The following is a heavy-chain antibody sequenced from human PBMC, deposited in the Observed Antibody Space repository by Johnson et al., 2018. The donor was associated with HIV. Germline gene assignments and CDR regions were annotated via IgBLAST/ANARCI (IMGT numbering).Heavy chain of an antibody. CDR1: GFTFNSYG. CDR2: IWYGGTNK. V-gene: IGHV3-33*03. Sequence: QVQLVESGGRVVQPGRSLRLSCAASGFTFNSYGMHWVRQAPGKGLEWVAVIWYGGTNKYYADSVKGRFTISRDNSKNTLYLQMNSLRTEDTAVYYCARGDWLTVITSPDAFDIWGQGTMVTVSS. CDR3: ARGDWLTVITSPDAFDI. J-gene: IGHJ3*02. D-gene: IGHD4-23*01.